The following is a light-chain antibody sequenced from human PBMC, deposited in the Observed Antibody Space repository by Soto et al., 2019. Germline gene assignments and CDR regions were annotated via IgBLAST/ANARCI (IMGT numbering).Light chain of an antibody. CDR1: QSISGW. CDR2: DVS. Sequence: DSQMTQSPSTLSASVGDTVAVTCRASQSISGWLAWYQQKPGKAPKLLIYDVSSLESGVPSRFSGSGSGTEFTLAISSLQPDDSATYYCQQYKSRRTFGQGTKVDI. CDR3: QQYKSRRT. V-gene: IGKV1-5*01. J-gene: IGKJ1*01.